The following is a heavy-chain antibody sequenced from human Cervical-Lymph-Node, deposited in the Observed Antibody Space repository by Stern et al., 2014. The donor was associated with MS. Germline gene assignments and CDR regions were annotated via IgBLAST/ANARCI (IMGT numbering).Heavy chain of an antibody. V-gene: IGHV1-18*01. J-gene: IGHJ4*02. CDR1: GYNFTHYG. CDR2: ISTYNGNP. Sequence: VQLVQSGAEVKKPGASVKVSCRTSGYNFTHYGITWVRQAPGQGLEWMGWISTYNGNPNYAQKFQGRVTMTPDTATNTAYMELRSLTHDDTAVFYCAREATARSFDFWGQGTLVTVSS. D-gene: IGHD6-6*01. CDR3: AREATARSFDF.